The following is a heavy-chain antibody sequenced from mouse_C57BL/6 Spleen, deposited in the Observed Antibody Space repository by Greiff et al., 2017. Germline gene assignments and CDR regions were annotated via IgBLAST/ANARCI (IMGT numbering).Heavy chain of an antibody. J-gene: IGHJ2*01. CDR3: ARERFGLRYYFDY. CDR1: GYTFTSYW. Sequence: QVQLQQPGAELVKPGASVKLSCKASGYTFTSYWMHWVKQRPGRGLEWIGRIDPNSGGTKYNEKFKSKATLTVDTPSSTAYMQLSSLTSEYSAVYYCARERFGLRYYFDYWGQGTTLTVSS. D-gene: IGHD1-1*01. V-gene: IGHV1-72*01. CDR2: IDPNSGGT.